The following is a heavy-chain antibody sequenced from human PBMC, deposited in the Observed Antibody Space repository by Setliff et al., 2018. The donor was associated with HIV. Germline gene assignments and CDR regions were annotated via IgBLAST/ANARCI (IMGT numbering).Heavy chain of an antibody. D-gene: IGHD2-2*01. V-gene: IGHV3-7*01. J-gene: IGHJ4*02. CDR2: INQDGSAK. CDR3: ARDSRTGYFDS. Sequence: GGSLRLSCAASGFVFTDHSLHWVRQAPGKGLEWVANINQDGSAKDYVDSVKGRFTISRDNAKNSLYLQMNSLRAGDTAMYYCARDSRTGYFDSWGQGTLVTVSS. CDR1: GFVFTDHS.